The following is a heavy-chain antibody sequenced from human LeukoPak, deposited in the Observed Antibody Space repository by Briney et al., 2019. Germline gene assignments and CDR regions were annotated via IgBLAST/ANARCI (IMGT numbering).Heavy chain of an antibody. J-gene: IGHJ4*02. V-gene: IGHV3-23*01. CDR3: AKDRRCSGGSCYSWVS. Sequence: PGESLTLTCAASGFTFSSDAKSWGRHAPAQGQDWVSVISGSDSSTYYSDSVMGRFTISRDNYKNTLYLQMNSLRAEDTAVYYCAKDRRCSGGSCYSWVSWGQGTLVTVSS. CDR1: GFTFSSDA. D-gene: IGHD2-15*01. CDR2: ISGSDSST.